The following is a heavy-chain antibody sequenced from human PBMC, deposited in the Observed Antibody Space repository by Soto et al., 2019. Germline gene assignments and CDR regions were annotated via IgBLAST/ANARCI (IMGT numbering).Heavy chain of an antibody. V-gene: IGHV3-33*01. Sequence: QVQLVESGGGVVQPGRSLRLSCAASGFTFSSYGMHWVRQAPGKGLEWVAVIWYDGSNKYYADSVKGRFTISRDNSKNTLYLQMNCLRAEDTGVYYCARAPCSGGSCYYRDYFDYWGQGTLVTVSS. CDR1: GFTFSSYG. D-gene: IGHD2-15*01. J-gene: IGHJ4*02. CDR2: IWYDGSNK. CDR3: ARAPCSGGSCYYRDYFDY.